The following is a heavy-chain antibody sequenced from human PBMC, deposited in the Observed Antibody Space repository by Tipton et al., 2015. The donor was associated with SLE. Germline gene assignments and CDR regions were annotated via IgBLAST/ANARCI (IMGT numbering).Heavy chain of an antibody. J-gene: IGHJ4*02. V-gene: IGHV4-39*07. CDR1: GGSVSSNSYF. D-gene: IGHD4-17*01. Sequence: TLSLTCTVSGGSVSSNSYFWGWIRPRPGRGLEWIGTIYYIGSTYYTPSLKSRVTISIDTSKNQFSLRLLYVTAADTAVYYCARPADAYGDFVFDYWGQGTPVTVSS. CDR2: IYYIGST. CDR3: ARPADAYGDFVFDY.